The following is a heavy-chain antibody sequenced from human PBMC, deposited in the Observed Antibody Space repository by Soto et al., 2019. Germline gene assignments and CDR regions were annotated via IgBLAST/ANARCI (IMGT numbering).Heavy chain of an antibody. V-gene: IGHV3-74*01. D-gene: IGHD6-6*01. Sequence: GGSLRLSCAASGFTLTNYWMHWVRQAPGKGLVWVSRVNSNGRSITYADSVKGRFTISRDNATNTLYLQMNSLRAEDTAVYYCARGRAARAYYYYGMDVWGQGTTVTVSS. J-gene: IGHJ6*02. CDR1: GFTLTNYW. CDR3: ARGRAARAYYYYGMDV. CDR2: VNSNGRSI.